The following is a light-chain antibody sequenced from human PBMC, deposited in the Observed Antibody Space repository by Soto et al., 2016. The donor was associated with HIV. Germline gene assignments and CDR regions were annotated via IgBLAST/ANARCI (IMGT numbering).Light chain of an antibody. J-gene: IGLJ2*01. CDR1: KLGDKY. V-gene: IGLV3-1*01. CDR2: QDN. Sequence: SYELTQPPSVSVSPGQTASITCSGDKLGDKYACWYQQKTGQSPVLVIFQDNKRPSGIPERFSGSNSGNTATLTISGTQAIDEADYYCQAWDSSTVVFGGGTKLTVL. CDR3: QAWDSSTVV.